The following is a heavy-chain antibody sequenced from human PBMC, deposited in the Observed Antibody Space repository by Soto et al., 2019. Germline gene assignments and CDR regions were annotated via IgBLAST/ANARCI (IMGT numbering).Heavy chain of an antibody. CDR2: IKQDGSEK. D-gene: IGHD3-3*01. Sequence: GGSLRLSCAASGFTFSSYWMSWVRQAPGKGLEWVANIKQDGSEKYYVDSVKGRFTISRDNAKNSLYLQMNSLRAEDTAVYYCAGDRRKYDFWSGYDLGYYYYMDVWGKGTTVTVSS. J-gene: IGHJ6*03. V-gene: IGHV3-7*01. CDR1: GFTFSSYW. CDR3: AGDRRKYDFWSGYDLGYYYYMDV.